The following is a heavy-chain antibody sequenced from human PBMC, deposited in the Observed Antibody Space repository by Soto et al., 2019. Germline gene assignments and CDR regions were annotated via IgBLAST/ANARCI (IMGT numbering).Heavy chain of an antibody. CDR3: ARESSGYSVDDAFDI. CDR2: INPNSGGT. Sequence: ASVKVSCKASGYTFTGYYMHWVRQAPGQGLEWMGWINPNSGGTNYAQKFQGWVTMTRDTSISTAYMELSRLRSDDTAVYYCARESSGYSVDDAFDIWGQGTMVTVSS. J-gene: IGHJ3*02. CDR1: GYTFTGYY. D-gene: IGHD3-22*01. V-gene: IGHV1-2*04.